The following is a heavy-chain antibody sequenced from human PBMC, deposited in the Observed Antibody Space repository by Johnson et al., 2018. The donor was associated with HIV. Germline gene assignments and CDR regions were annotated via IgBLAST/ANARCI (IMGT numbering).Heavy chain of an antibody. J-gene: IGHJ3*02. Sequence: QVQLVESGGGVVQPGGSLRLSCAASGFTFSNYGMHWVRQAPGKGLEWVAVISYDGSNKYQADSVKGRFTISRDNSKNTLYLQMNSLRVEDTALYYCAKDGDDGDEADGTKGAFDIWGQGTMVTVSS. V-gene: IGHV3-30*18. CDR2: ISYDGSNK. CDR1: GFTFSNYG. CDR3: AKDGDDGDEADGTKGAFDI. D-gene: IGHD2-2*01.